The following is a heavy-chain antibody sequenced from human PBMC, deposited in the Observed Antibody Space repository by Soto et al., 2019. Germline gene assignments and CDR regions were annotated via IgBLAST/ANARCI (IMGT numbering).Heavy chain of an antibody. V-gene: IGHV3-33*01. J-gene: IGHJ5*02. CDR3: AREGRRARRDYVWGSYRPNSWFDP. CDR2: IWYDGSNK. D-gene: IGHD3-16*02. Sequence: GGSLRLSCAASGFTFSSYGMHWVRQAPGKGLEWVAVIWYDGSNKYYADSVKGRFTISRDNSKNTLYLQMNSLRAEDTAVYYCAREGRRARRDYVWGSYRPNSWFDPWGQGTLVTVSS. CDR1: GFTFSSYG.